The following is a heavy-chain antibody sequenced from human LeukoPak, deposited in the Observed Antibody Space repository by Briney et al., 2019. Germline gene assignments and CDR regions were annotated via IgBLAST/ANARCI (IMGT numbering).Heavy chain of an antibody. J-gene: IGHJ4*02. Sequence: SETLSLTCAVSDYSISSGYYWGWIRQPPGKGLGWIASIYRSGNTYYNPSLKSRVTISAATSKNQFSLKLTSVPAADTAVYYCARTKGTLVRGSCDYWGQGILVTVSS. CDR2: IYRSGNT. V-gene: IGHV4-38-2*01. CDR1: DYSISSGYY. D-gene: IGHD3-10*01. CDR3: ARTKGTLVRGSCDY.